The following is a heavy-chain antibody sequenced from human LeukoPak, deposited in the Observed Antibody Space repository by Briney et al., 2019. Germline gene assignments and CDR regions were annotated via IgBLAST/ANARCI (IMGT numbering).Heavy chain of an antibody. CDR1: GDSLSSSAYY. D-gene: IGHD2-21*02. CDR2: INHSGST. V-gene: IGHV4-39*07. Sequence: SETLSLTCSVSGDSLSSSAYYLAWIRQPPGKGLEWVGEINHSGSTNYNPSLKSRVTISVDTSKNQFSLKLSSVTAADTAVYYCARGGRCGGDCLASQLDENFASHDYWGQGTLVTVSS. J-gene: IGHJ4*02. CDR3: ARGGRCGGDCLASQLDENFASHDY.